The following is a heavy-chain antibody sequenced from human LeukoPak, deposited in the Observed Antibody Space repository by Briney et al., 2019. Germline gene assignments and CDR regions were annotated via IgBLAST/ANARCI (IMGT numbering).Heavy chain of an antibody. CDR3: ASLGYSRSHGAFDI. V-gene: IGHV4-59*01. D-gene: IGHD1-26*01. CDR2: IYYSGST. Sequence: SETLSLTCTVSGGSISSYYWGWIRQPPGKGLGWIGYIYYSGSTNYNPSLKSRVTISVDTSKNQFSLKLSSVTAADTAVYYCASLGYSRSHGAFDIWGQGTMVTVSS. CDR1: GGSISSYY. J-gene: IGHJ3*02.